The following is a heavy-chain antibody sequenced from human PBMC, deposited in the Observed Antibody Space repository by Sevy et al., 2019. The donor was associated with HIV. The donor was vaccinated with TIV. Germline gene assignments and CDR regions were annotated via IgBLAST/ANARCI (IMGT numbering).Heavy chain of an antibody. Sequence: GGSLRLSCAASGFAVSSNFMSWVRQAPGKGLEWVSVIYIGGSTYYADSVKGRFTISRDNSKNTRYLQMNSLRAEDTAVYYCEAIATAGRDYWGQGTLVTVSS. CDR1: GFAVSSNF. D-gene: IGHD6-13*01. CDR2: IYIGGST. J-gene: IGHJ4*02. V-gene: IGHV3-53*01. CDR3: EAIATAGRDY.